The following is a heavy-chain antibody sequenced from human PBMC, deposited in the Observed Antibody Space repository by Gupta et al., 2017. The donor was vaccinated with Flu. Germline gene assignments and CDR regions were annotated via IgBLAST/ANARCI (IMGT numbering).Heavy chain of an antibody. V-gene: IGHV4-34*01. Sequence: CAVQGGFDSGYFWTWIRQPPGKGLEWIGEIDHSGGTTYNPSLKSRVSVSIETSKNQFSLRLTSVTATDTAVYYCARGSLVLSYFDYWGQGTPVLVS. CDR3: ARGSLVLSYFDY. D-gene: IGHD3-16*01. CDR2: IDHSGGT. J-gene: IGHJ4*02. CDR1: GGFDSGYF.